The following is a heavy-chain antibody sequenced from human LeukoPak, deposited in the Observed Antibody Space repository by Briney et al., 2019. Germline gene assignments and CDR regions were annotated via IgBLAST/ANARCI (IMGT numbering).Heavy chain of an antibody. J-gene: IGHJ4*02. CDR1: AFTFSNYA. Sequence: GGSLRLSCAASAFTFSNYAMHWVRQAPGKGLEWVAVISYDGNNKYYADSVKGRLTISRDNSKNTLYLQMNSLRAEDTAVYYCARVEGHGYFDYWSQGTLVTVSS. CDR3: ARVEGHGYFDY. V-gene: IGHV3-30*04. CDR2: ISYDGNNK. D-gene: IGHD3-3*01.